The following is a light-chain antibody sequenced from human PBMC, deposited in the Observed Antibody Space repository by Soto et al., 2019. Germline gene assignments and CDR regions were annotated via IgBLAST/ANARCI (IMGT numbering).Light chain of an antibody. CDR2: KAS. V-gene: IGKV1-5*03. CDR1: HSISSW. CDR3: QQYNSYSRT. J-gene: IGKJ1*01. Sequence: DIQMTQSPSTLSASVGGRVTITCRASHSISSWLDWYQQKPGKAPKLLIYKASSLESGVPSRFSGSGSGTEFTLTISSLQPDDFATYYCQQYNSYSRTFGQGTKVEIK.